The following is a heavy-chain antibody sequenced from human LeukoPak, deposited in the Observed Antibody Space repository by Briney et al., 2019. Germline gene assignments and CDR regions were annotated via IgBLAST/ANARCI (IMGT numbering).Heavy chain of an antibody. D-gene: IGHD5-12*01. CDR2: ISSSSSTI. J-gene: IGHJ3*02. Sequence: PGGSLRLSCAASGFTFSSYSMNWVRQAPGKGLEWVSYISSSSSTIYYADSVKGRFTISRDNAKNSLYLQMNSLRAEDTAVYYCARGGWLPYFAAFDIWGQGTMVTVSS. CDR3: ARGGWLPYFAAFDI. CDR1: GFTFSSYS. V-gene: IGHV3-48*01.